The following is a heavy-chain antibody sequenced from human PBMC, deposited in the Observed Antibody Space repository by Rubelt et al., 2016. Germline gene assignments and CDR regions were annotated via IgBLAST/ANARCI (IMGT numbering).Heavy chain of an antibody. D-gene: IGHD3/OR15-3a*01. CDR2: MSGSGDRT. V-gene: IGHV3-23*04. J-gene: IGHJ6*02. CDR3: AREQDSMDV. CDR1: GFSFSANG. Sequence: EVQLVESGGGFVQPGGSLRLSCVVSGFSFSANGMSWVRQAPGKGLEWVSTMSGSGDRTFYADSVKGRFTVSRDNFENILYLQMNSLEVEDTAVYYCAREQDSMDVWGQGTTVTVSS.